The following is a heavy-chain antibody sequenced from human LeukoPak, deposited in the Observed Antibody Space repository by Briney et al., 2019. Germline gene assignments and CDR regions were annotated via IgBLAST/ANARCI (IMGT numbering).Heavy chain of an antibody. V-gene: IGHV3-48*01. CDR1: GFTFSSYS. CDR3: ARARDYDFWSGYYSRGYYFDY. D-gene: IGHD3-3*01. Sequence: GGSLRLSCAASGFTFSSYSMNWVRQAPGKGLEWVSYISSSSSTIYYADSVKGRFTISRDNAKNSLYLQMNSLRAEDTAVYYCARARDYDFWSGYYSRGYYFDYWGQGTLVTVSS. J-gene: IGHJ4*02. CDR2: ISSSSSTI.